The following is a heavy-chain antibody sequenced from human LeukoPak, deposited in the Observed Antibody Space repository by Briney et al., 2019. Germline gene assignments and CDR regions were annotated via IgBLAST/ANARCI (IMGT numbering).Heavy chain of an antibody. J-gene: IGHJ4*02. CDR2: INPNSGGT. Sequence: ASVKVSCKASGYTFTGYYMHWVRQAPGQGLEWMGWINPNSGGTNYAQKFQGRVTMTRDTSISTAYMELSRLRSDDTAVYYCAREQKRNGGNGDYWGQGTLVTVSS. CDR3: AREQKRNGGNGDY. D-gene: IGHD4-23*01. V-gene: IGHV1-2*02. CDR1: GYTFTGYY.